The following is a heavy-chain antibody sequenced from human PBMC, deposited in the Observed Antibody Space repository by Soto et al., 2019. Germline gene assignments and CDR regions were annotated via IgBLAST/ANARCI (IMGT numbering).Heavy chain of an antibody. CDR3: ASATSYDILTGYYQPFRVDY. Sequence: GGSLRLSCAASGFTFSDYYMSWIRQAPGKGLEWVSYISSSGSTIYYEDSVKARFTICRDNAKNSLYLQMNSLRAEDTAVYYCASATSYDILTGYYQPFRVDYWGQGTLVTVSS. V-gene: IGHV3-11*01. D-gene: IGHD3-9*01. CDR1: GFTFSDYY. CDR2: ISSSGSTI. J-gene: IGHJ4*02.